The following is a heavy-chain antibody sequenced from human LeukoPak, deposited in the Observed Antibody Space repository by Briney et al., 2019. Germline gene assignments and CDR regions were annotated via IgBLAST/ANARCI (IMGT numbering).Heavy chain of an antibody. CDR3: ARRYSSSSFNWFDP. Sequence: PSETLSLTCAVYGESFSGYYWSWIRQPPGKGLEWIGEINHSGSTNYNPSLKSRVTISVDTSKNQFSLKRSSVTAADTAVYYCARRYSSSSFNWFDPWGQGTLVTVSS. J-gene: IGHJ5*02. V-gene: IGHV4-34*01. CDR2: INHSGST. D-gene: IGHD6-6*01. CDR1: GESFSGYY.